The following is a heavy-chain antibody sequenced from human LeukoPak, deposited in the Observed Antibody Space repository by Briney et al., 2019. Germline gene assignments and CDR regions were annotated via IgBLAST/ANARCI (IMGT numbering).Heavy chain of an antibody. J-gene: IGHJ4*02. Sequence: ASVKVSCKASGGTFSSYAISWVRQAPGQGLEWMGRIIPILGIANYAQKFQGRVTITADESTSTAYMELSSLRSEDTAVYYCARAEYSSSWLLFDYWGQGTLVTVSS. CDR3: ARAEYSSSWLLFDY. V-gene: IGHV1-69*04. CDR1: GGTFSSYA. CDR2: IIPILGIA. D-gene: IGHD6-13*01.